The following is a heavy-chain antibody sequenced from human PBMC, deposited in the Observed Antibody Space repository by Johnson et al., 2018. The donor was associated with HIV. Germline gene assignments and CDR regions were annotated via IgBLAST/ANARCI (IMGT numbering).Heavy chain of an antibody. J-gene: IGHJ3*02. CDR2: IKCNTDGRAR. CDR1: GFHFSSYG. CDR3: TTSRWDYGGSFDI. D-gene: IGHD4-23*01. Sequence: VQLVESGGGVVQPGRSLRLSFAASGFHFSSYGMSWVRQAPGRGLEWVGGIKCNTDGRARDYAAPVNGRFTISRDDSKNTLYLQMNSLKTEDTAVYYCTTSRWDYGGSFDIWGQGTMVTVSS. V-gene: IGHV3-15*01.